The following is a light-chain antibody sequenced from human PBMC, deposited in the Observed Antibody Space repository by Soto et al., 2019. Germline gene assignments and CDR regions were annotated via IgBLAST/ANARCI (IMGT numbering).Light chain of an antibody. Sequence: QSVLTQPPSVSGAPGQRVTISCTGSSSNIGAGYDVHWYQQLPGTAPKLLIYGNSNRPSGVPDRFSGSKSGTSASLAITGLQAEDEADYYCQSYDSSLSGFWVFRGGTKLTVL. CDR1: SSNIGAGYD. V-gene: IGLV1-40*01. CDR2: GNS. J-gene: IGLJ3*02. CDR3: QSYDSSLSGFWV.